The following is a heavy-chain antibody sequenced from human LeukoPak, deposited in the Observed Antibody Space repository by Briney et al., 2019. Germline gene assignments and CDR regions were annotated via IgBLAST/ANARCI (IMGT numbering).Heavy chain of an antibody. D-gene: IGHD2-21*02. CDR2: ISGSGDST. V-gene: IGHV3-23*01. CDR3: ATCGGDCYNGDYFDY. CDR1: GFTFSSYG. J-gene: IGHJ4*02. Sequence: PGGSLRLSCAASGFTFSSYGMSWVRQAPGKGLEWVSVISGSGDSTYYADSMKGRFTISRDNSKNTLFLQMNSLRVEDTAVYYCATCGGDCYNGDYFDYWAQGTLVTVSS.